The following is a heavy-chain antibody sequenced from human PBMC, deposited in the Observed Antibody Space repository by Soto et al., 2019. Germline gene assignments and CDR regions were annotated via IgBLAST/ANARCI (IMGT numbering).Heavy chain of an antibody. J-gene: IGHJ3*02. CDR1: GFTFSSHG. V-gene: IGHV3-33*01. D-gene: IGHD3-3*01. Sequence: QVQLVESGGGVVQPGRSLRLSCAASGFTFSSHGMHWVRQTPGKGLEWVALIWYDASNKYYADSVKGRFTISRDNSKSTLYLQMDSLRAEDTAVYYCARGLRFIESSAFDIWGLGTVVTVSS. CDR2: IWYDASNK. CDR3: ARGLRFIESSAFDI.